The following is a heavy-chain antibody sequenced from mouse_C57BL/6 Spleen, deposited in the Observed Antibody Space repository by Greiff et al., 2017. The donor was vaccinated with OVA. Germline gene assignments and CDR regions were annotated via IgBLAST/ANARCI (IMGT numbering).Heavy chain of an antibody. Sequence: QVQLQQSGPELVKPGASVKISCKASGYAFSSSWMNWVKQRPGKGLEWIGRIYPGDGDTNYNGKFKGKATLTADNSSSPAYMQLSSLTSEDSAVYCCAIDSSGCWFAYWGQGTLVTVSA. V-gene: IGHV1-82*01. CDR1: GYAFSSSW. CDR3: AIDSSGCWFAY. J-gene: IGHJ3*01. D-gene: IGHD3-2*02. CDR2: IYPGDGDT.